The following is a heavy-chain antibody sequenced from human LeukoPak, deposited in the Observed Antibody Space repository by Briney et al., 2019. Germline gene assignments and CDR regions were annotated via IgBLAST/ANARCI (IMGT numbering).Heavy chain of an antibody. D-gene: IGHD3-3*01. CDR3: ARGSRTYYDFWSGYYPYYYYGMDV. J-gene: IGHJ6*02. Sequence: ASVKVSCKASGYTFTSYDINWVRQATGQGLEWMGWMNPNSGNTGYAQKFQGRVTMTRNTSISTAYMELSSLRSEDTAVYYCARGSRTYYDFWSGYYPYYYYGMDVWGQGTTVTVSS. CDR1: GYTFTSYD. V-gene: IGHV1-8*01. CDR2: MNPNSGNT.